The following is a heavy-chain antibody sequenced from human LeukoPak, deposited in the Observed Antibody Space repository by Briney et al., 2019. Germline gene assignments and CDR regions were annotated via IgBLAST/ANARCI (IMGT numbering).Heavy chain of an antibody. CDR2: INHSGST. CDR1: GGSFSGYY. Sequence: SETLSLSCAVYGGSFSGYYWSSIRQPPGKGLEWIGEINHSGSTNYNPSLKSRVTISVDTSKNQFSLNLSSVTAADTAVYYCARGSLIAVAVYYFDYWGQGTLVTVSS. V-gene: IGHV4-34*01. J-gene: IGHJ4*02. CDR3: ARGSLIAVAVYYFDY. D-gene: IGHD6-19*01.